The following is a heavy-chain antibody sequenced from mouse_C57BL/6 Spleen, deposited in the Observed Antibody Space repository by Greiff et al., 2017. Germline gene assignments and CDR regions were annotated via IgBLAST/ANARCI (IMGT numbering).Heavy chain of an antibody. J-gene: IGHJ4*01. CDR3: AKRAYYDYDEYYAMDY. V-gene: IGHV2-9*01. D-gene: IGHD2-4*01. CDR2: IWGGGST. Sequence: VMLVESGPGLVAPSQSLSITCTVSGFSLTSYGVDWVRQPPGKGLEWLGVIWGGGSTNYNSALMSRLSISKDNSKSQVFLKMNSLQTDDTAMYYCAKRAYYDYDEYYAMDYWGQGTSVTVSS. CDR1: GFSLTSYG.